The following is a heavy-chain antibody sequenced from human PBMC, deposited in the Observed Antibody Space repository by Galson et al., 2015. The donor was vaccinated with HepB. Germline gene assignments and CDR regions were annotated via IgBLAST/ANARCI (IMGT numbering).Heavy chain of an antibody. CDR2: IDPTDSYT. CDR1: GYSFTSYW. D-gene: IGHD6-13*01. J-gene: IGHJ4*02. V-gene: IGHV5-10-1*01. CDR3: AREGSSWPDY. Sequence: QSGAEVKKPGESLRISCKGSGYSFTSYWISWVRQMPGKGLGWMGRIDPTDSYTNYSPSFQGHVIISTDKSINTAYVQWSSLRASDTAMYYCAREGSSWPDYWGQGTQVTVSS.